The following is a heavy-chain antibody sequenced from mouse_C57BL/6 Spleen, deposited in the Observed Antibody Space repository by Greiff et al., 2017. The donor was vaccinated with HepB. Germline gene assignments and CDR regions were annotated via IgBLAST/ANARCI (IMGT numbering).Heavy chain of an antibody. CDR2: IYPGSGNT. J-gene: IGHJ1*03. V-gene: IGHV1-66*01. CDR1: GYSFTSYY. Sequence: QVQLQQSGPELVKPGASVKISCKASGYSFTSYYIHWVKQRPGQGLEWIGWIYPGSGNTKYNEKFKGKAKLTADTSSSTAYMQLSSLTSEDSAVYYCARWAYGNLYWYFDVWGTGTTVTVSS. D-gene: IGHD2-1*01. CDR3: ARWAYGNLYWYFDV.